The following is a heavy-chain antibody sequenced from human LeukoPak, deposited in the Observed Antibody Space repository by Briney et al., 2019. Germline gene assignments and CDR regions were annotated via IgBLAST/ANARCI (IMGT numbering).Heavy chain of an antibody. D-gene: IGHD3-9*01. J-gene: IGHJ4*02. CDR1: GGSISSYY. CDR3: ARQRYHDGYFDY. V-gene: IGHV4-59*01. CDR2: IYYSGST. Sequence: SETLSLTCTVSGGSISSYYWSWVRQPPGKGLEWIGYIYYSGSTNYNPSLKSRVTISVDTSKNQFSLKLSSVTAADTAVYYCARQRYHDGYFDYWGQGTLVTVSS.